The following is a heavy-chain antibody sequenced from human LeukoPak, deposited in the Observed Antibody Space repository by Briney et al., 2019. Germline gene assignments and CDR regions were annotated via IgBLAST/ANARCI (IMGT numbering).Heavy chain of an antibody. V-gene: IGHV3-9*01. Sequence: GRSLRLSCAASGFTFDDYAMHWVRQAPGKGLEWVSGISWNSGSMGYADSVKGRFTISRDNAKNSLYLQMNSLRAEDTALYYCAKAGAFRDYYYGMDVWGQGTTVTVSS. CDR3: AKAGAFRDYYYGMDV. CDR2: ISWNSGSM. CDR1: GFTFDDYA. J-gene: IGHJ6*02. D-gene: IGHD3-10*01.